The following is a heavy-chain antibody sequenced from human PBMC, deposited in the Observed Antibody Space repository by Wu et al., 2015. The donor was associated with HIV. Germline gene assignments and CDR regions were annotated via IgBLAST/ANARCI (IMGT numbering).Heavy chain of an antibody. CDR1: GYTFTGYY. D-gene: IGHD2-21*01. V-gene: IGHV1-2*02. CDR3: ARDLGDDFAVRGFYWYMDV. Sequence: QVQLVQSGAEVKKPGASVKVSCKASGYTFTGYYIHWVRQAPGQGLEWMGWVNPSSGGTNYAQKFQGRITMTRDTSINTVYMELTRLRIDDTAVYFCARDLGDDFAVRGFYWYMDVWGRGTAITVSS. CDR2: VNPSSGGT. J-gene: IGHJ6*03.